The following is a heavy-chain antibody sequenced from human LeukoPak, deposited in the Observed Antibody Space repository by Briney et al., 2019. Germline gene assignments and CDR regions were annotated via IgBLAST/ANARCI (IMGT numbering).Heavy chain of an antibody. J-gene: IGHJ4*02. CDR2: VNYSGGT. D-gene: IGHD3-3*01. CDR3: ARVKRGRDLWSGYRFDH. CDR1: GESFSGHY. Sequence: SETLSLTCAVYGESFSGHYWSWIRQPPGKGLEWIGEVNYSGGTNYNPSLKSRVTISVDTSKNQFSLKLRSVTAADTAVFYCARVKRGRDLWSGYRFDHWGQGTLVTVSS. V-gene: IGHV4-34*01.